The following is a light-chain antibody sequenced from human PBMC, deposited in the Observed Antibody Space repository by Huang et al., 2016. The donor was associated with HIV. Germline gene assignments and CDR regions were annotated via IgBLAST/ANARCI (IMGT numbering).Light chain of an antibody. CDR2: ATS. V-gene: IGKV1-39*01. J-gene: IGKJ3*01. Sequence: DIRMTQSPSSLSASVGDRVTITCRTSQRIGSSLNWFQQRPGKGPNLLIYATSSLQNDGPSRFSGSGYGTDFTLTINNLQPEDFATYFCQQSYTSPRVTFGPGTKVHV. CDR1: QRIGSS. CDR3: QQSYTSPRVT.